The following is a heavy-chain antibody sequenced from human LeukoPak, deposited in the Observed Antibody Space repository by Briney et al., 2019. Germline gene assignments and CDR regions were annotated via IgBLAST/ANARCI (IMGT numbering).Heavy chain of an antibody. CDR1: GYSFTDYY. Sequence: ASVKVSCKASGYSFTDYYMYSVRQAPRQGLEWMGWINPNSGGTKNAQNFQGRVTMTRDTSINTAYMEVTRLTSDDTAMYCCARGQRAWFGELLDEWGQGTLITVSS. V-gene: IGHV1-2*02. CDR2: INPNSGGT. CDR3: ARGQRAWFGELLDE. D-gene: IGHD3-10*01. J-gene: IGHJ4*02.